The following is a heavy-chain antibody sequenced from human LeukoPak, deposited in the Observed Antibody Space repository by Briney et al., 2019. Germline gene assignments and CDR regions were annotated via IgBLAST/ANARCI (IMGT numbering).Heavy chain of an antibody. CDR1: GYSFDDYG. D-gene: IGHD5-24*01. J-gene: IGHJ1*01. CDR3: VRLGRDGYTYGAAY. V-gene: IGHV3-20*04. Sequence: GSLRLSCAGSGYSFDDYGMRWVRQAPGKGLEWVAGINWNGGSTGYAASVKGRCTISRDNAKNALYLEMNSLRAEDTAFYYCVRLGRDGYTYGAAYWGLGTLVTVSS. CDR2: INWNGGST.